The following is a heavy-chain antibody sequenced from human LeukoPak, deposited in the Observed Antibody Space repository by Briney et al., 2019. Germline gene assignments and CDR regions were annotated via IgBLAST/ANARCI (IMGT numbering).Heavy chain of an antibody. CDR3: ARTKRQLWCQMDV. CDR1: GYTFTVYY. CDR2: INPNSGGT. V-gene: IGHV1-2*02. J-gene: IGHJ6*04. Sequence: ASVRVSCKASGYTFTVYYMHWVRQAPGQGLEWMGWINPNSGGTNYAQKFQGRVTMTRDTSISTAYMELSRLRSDDTAVYYCARTKRQLWCQMDVWGKGTTVTVSS. D-gene: IGHD5-18*01.